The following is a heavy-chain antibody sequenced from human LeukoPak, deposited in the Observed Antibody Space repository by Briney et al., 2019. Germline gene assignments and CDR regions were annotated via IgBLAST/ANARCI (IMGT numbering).Heavy chain of an antibody. Sequence: GGSLRLSCAASGFTFSSYSMNWVRQAPGKGLEWDSSISSSSSYIYYADSVKGRFTISRDNAKNSLYLQMNSLRAEDTAVYYCGHTRGFDAFDIWGQGTMVTVSS. CDR3: GHTRGFDAFDI. J-gene: IGHJ3*02. D-gene: IGHD1-26*01. CDR2: ISSSSSYI. CDR1: GFTFSSYS. V-gene: IGHV3-21*01.